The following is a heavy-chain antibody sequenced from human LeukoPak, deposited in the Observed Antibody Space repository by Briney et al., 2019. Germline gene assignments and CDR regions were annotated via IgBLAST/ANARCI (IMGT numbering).Heavy chain of an antibody. CDR1: GFTFSSYG. CDR2: ISYDGSNK. D-gene: IGHD3-22*01. J-gene: IGHJ3*02. V-gene: IGHV3-30*18. CDR3: AKPPTRRYYDSSGYPARGAFDI. Sequence: GGSLRLSCAASGFTFSSYGMHWVRQAPGEGLEWVAVISYDGSNKYCADSVKGRFTISRDNSKNTLYLQMNSLRAEDTAVYYRAKPPTRRYYDSSGYPARGAFDIWGQGTMVTVSS.